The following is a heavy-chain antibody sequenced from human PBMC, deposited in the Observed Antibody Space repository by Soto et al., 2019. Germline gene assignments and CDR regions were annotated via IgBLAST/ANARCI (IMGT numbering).Heavy chain of an antibody. CDR1: GGSINVYY. J-gene: IGHJ4*02. CDR3: ARGRFVRGYYFDY. V-gene: IGHV4-59*01. CDR2: IYNIGNT. Sequence: QVQLQESGPGLVKPSETLSLTCTVSGGSINVYYWSWIRQPPGKGLEWIGYIYNIGNTNSNPSLKSRVTISLDTSKNQFSLSLSSVTAADTAVYYCARGRFVRGYYFDYWGQGTLVTVSS. D-gene: IGHD3-16*01.